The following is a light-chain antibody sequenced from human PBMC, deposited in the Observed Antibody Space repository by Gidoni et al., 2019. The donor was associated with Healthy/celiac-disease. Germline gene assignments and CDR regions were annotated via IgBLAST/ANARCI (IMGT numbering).Light chain of an antibody. CDR2: WAS. CDR1: QSVLYSSNNKNY. V-gene: IGKV4-1*01. CDR3: QQYYSPLGRT. Sequence: DIVMTQSPDSLAVSLGERATINCKSSQSVLYSSNNKNYLAWYQQKPGQPPQLLIYWASTRESGFPDRFSGSGSGTDFTLTISSLQAADVAVYYCQQYYSPLGRTFGQGTKVEIK. J-gene: IGKJ1*01.